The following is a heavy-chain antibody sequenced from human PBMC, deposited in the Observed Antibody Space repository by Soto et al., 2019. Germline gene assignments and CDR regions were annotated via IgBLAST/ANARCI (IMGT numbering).Heavy chain of an antibody. Sequence: SATLSLTRPVSGGSVSSGSYYWSWILQPPGKGLEWIGYIYYSGSTNYNPSLKSRVTISVDTSKNQFSLKLSSVTAADTAVYYCARGGMRYYDSSGYTFDYWGQGTLVTGSS. CDR1: GGSVSSGSYY. CDR3: ARGGMRYYDSSGYTFDY. CDR2: IYYSGST. V-gene: IGHV4-61*01. J-gene: IGHJ4*02. D-gene: IGHD3-22*01.